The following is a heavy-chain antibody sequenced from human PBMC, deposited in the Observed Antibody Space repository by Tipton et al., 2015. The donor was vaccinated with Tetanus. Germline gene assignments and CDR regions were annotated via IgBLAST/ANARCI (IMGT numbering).Heavy chain of an antibody. CDR3: ARSADNWFDP. CDR2: IYYNGNA. Sequence: LRLSCTVSGASISDKKYYWDWIRQRPGKGLEWIGNIYYNGNALENPSLKGRVTLSLDKSKNQFSLRLSSVTAADTGIYYCARSADNWFDPWGQGILVTVSS. J-gene: IGHJ5*02. CDR1: GASISDKKYY. V-gene: IGHV4-39*01.